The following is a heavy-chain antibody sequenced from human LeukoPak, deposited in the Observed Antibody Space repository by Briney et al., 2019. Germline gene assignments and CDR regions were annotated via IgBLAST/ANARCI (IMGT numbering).Heavy chain of an antibody. CDR1: GDSINSINKYY. V-gene: IGHV4-61*01. D-gene: IGHD1-1*01. J-gene: IGHJ4*02. CDR2: ISYSGST. CDR3: VGGGPENDNWRYYVDF. Sequence: SETLSLTCTVSGDSINSINKYYWSWIRQSPGKGLEWIGYISYSGSTNYNPSLKSRVTISVDTSKNQFSLKMTSVTAADTAVYYCVGGGPENDNWRYYVDFWGQGTLVTVSS.